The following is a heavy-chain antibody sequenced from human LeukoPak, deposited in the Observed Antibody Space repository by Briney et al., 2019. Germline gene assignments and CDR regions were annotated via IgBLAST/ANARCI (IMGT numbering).Heavy chain of an antibody. CDR3: AREALWFGDLLYSNYFDQ. D-gene: IGHD3-10*01. CDR2: IKQDGSEK. Sequence: PGGSLRLSCAASGFTFSRYWMSWVRQAPGKGLEWVANIKQDGSEKYYVDSVKGRFTISRDNAKNSLYLQMNSLRAEDTGVFYCAREALWFGDLLYSNYFDQWGQGTLVTVSS. V-gene: IGHV3-7*01. CDR1: GFTFSRYW. J-gene: IGHJ4*02.